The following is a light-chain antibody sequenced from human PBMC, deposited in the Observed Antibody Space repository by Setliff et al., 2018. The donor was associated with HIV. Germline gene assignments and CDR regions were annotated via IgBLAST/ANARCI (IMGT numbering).Light chain of an antibody. V-gene: IGLV2-11*01. J-gene: IGLJ1*01. CDR1: SNDVGLYNF. CDR3: CSYAASNTLP. Sequence: QSALTQPRSVSGSPGQSVTISCTGTSNDVGLYNFVSWYQQHPGKAPKLMIYDVTKRPSGVPDRFSGSKSGNTAALTISGLQAEDEAAYYCCSYAASNTLPFGTGTKVT. CDR2: DVT.